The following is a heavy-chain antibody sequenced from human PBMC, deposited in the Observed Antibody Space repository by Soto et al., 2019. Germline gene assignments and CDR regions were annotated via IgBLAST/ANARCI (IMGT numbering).Heavy chain of an antibody. CDR2: INHRGTT. V-gene: IGHV4-34*01. Sequence: SETLSLTCAVYGGSFSGYYWNCIRQPPGKGLEWIGKINHRGTTNYNPSLKSRVTISVDTSRNQLSLKLSSVTAADTAVYYCARGLVGDTNYDAFDIWGQGTMVTVSS. D-gene: IGHD1-26*01. CDR3: ARGLVGDTNYDAFDI. CDR1: GGSFSGYY. J-gene: IGHJ3*02.